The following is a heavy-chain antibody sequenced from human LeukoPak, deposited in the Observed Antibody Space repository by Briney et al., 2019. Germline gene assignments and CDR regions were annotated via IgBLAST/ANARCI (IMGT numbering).Heavy chain of an antibody. CDR2: VNTSGGST. CDR1: GYTFTSNY. CDR3: ARDEARYSSGYYPNWFDP. D-gene: IGHD3-22*01. V-gene: IGHV1-46*04. Sequence: ASVTVSCKSSGYTFTSNYKCWVRQAPGQGLEWMGIVNTSGGSTSYAQKLQARVTMTRDTSTSTVYMELSSLGSEDTAVYYCARDEARYSSGYYPNWFDPGGQGTLVTLSA. J-gene: IGHJ5*02.